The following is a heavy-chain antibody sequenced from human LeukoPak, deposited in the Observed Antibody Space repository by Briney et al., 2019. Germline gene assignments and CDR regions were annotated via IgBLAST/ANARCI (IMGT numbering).Heavy chain of an antibody. V-gene: IGHV1-46*01. CDR2: INPSGGST. Sequence: WASVKVSCKASGYTFTSYYMHWVRQAPGQGLEWMGIINPSGGSTSYAQKFQGRVTMTRDMSTSTVYMELGSLRSEDTAVYYCARERLVGATITGLFDPWGQGTLVTVSS. CDR3: ARERLVGATITGLFDP. J-gene: IGHJ5*02. D-gene: IGHD1-26*01. CDR1: GYTFTSYY.